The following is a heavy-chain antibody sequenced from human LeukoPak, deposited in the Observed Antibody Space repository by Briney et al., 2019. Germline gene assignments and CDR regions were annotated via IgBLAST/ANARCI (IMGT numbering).Heavy chain of an antibody. D-gene: IGHD2-2*02. Sequence: PGGSLRLSCAASGFSFSSFGMHWVRQAPGKGLERVAAISYDGSYKYYADSVKGRFTISRDNLKNTLYLQMNSLRAEDTAVYYCAKDLLGYCSSSSCYKADSWGQGTLVTVSS. CDR2: ISYDGSYK. CDR1: GFSFSSFG. J-gene: IGHJ4*02. V-gene: IGHV3-30*18. CDR3: AKDLLGYCSSSSCYKADS.